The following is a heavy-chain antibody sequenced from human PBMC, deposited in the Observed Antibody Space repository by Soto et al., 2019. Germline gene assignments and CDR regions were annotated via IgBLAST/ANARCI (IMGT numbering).Heavy chain of an antibody. Sequence: GVSLRLSCAAAGFTFSSYAMSWVRQAPGKGLEWVSAISGSGGSTYYADSVKGRFTISRDNSKNTLYLQMNSLRAEDTAVYYCAKRPYYYDSSGYYYYFDYWGQGTLVTVSS. J-gene: IGHJ4*02. CDR3: AKRPYYYDSSGYYYYFDY. D-gene: IGHD3-22*01. CDR1: GFTFSSYA. CDR2: ISGSGGST. V-gene: IGHV3-23*01.